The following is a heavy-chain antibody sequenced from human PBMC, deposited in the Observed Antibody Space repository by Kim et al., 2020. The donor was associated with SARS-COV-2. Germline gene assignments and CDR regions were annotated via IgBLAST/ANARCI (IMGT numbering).Heavy chain of an antibody. CDR2: INGDGTII. Sequence: GGSLRLSCAASGFTFKAYWMHWVRQAPGKGLVWLSRINGDGTIISYADSVKGRFTISRDNAKNALYVQVNSLRVDDTAVYYCATGRWDFVLDDWGQGTLVTVSS. V-gene: IGHV3-74*01. J-gene: IGHJ4*02. CDR1: GFTFKAYW. D-gene: IGHD1-26*01. CDR3: ATGRWDFVLDD.